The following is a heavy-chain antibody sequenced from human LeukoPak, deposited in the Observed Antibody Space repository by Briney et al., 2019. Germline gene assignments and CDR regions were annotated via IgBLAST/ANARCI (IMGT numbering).Heavy chain of an antibody. J-gene: IGHJ3*02. Sequence: GASVKVSCKASGYTFTSYDINWVRQATGQGLERMGWMNPNSGNTGYAQKFQGRVTMTRNTSISTAYMELSSLRSEDTAVYYCARADNDYNYAFDIWGQGTMVTVSS. CDR2: MNPNSGNT. V-gene: IGHV1-8*01. D-gene: IGHD5-24*01. CDR3: ARADNDYNYAFDI. CDR1: GYTFTSYD.